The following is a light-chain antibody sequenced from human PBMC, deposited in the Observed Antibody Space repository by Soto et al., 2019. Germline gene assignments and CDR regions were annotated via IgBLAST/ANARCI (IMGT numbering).Light chain of an antibody. Sequence: QSALTQPASVSGSPGQSITISCTGTSSDVGGYNYVSWYQQHPGKAPKLMIYEVSNRPSGVSTRFSGSKSGNTASLTISGLQAEDEADYYSSSYTISTTLVFGTGTKVTVL. CDR3: SSYTISTTLV. CDR2: EVS. V-gene: IGLV2-14*01. CDR1: SSDVGGYNY. J-gene: IGLJ1*01.